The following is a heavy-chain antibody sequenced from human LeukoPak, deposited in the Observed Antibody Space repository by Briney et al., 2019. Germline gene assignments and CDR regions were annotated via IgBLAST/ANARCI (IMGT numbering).Heavy chain of an antibody. CDR1: GGSISSYY. CDR3: ARALYCSGGSCYVGY. J-gene: IGHJ4*02. V-gene: IGHV4-59*08. Sequence: SETLSLTCTVSGGSISSYYWSWIRQPPGKGLEWIGYIYYSGSTYYNPSHKSRVTISVDTSKNQFSLKLSSVTAADTAVYYCARALYCSGGSCYVGYWGQGTLVTVSS. D-gene: IGHD2-15*01. CDR2: IYYSGST.